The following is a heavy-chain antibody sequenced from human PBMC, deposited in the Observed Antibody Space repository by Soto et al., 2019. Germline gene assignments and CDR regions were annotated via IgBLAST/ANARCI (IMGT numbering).Heavy chain of an antibody. V-gene: IGHV3-33*01. J-gene: IGHJ4*02. CDR2: IWYDGSNK. CDR3: ARDKRYSGYDWSFDY. D-gene: IGHD5-12*01. CDR1: GFTFSSYG. Sequence: QVQLVESGGGVVQPGRSLRLSCAASGFTFSSYGMHWVRQAPGNWLEWVAVIWYDGSNKYYADSVKGRFTISRDNSKNTLYLQMNSLRAEDTAVYYCARDKRYSGYDWSFDYWGQGTLVTVSS.